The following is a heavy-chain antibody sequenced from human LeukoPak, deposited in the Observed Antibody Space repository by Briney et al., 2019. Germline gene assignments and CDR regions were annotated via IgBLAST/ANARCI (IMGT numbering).Heavy chain of an antibody. D-gene: IGHD6-19*01. V-gene: IGHV3-30-3*01. CDR1: GLTFSSYA. J-gene: IGHJ4*02. CDR2: ISYDGSNK. Sequence: GRSLRLSCAASGLTFSSYAMHWVRQAPGKGLEWVAVISYDGSNKYYADSVKGRFTISRDNSKNTLYLQMNSLRAEDTAVYYCAREMGAVAGYYFDYWGQGTLVTVSS. CDR3: AREMGAVAGYYFDY.